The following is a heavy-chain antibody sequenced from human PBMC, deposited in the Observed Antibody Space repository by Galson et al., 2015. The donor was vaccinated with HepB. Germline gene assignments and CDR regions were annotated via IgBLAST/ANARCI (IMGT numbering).Heavy chain of an antibody. CDR3: ARDRYELRFLEWLLYDY. CDR2: ISSSSSYI. D-gene: IGHD3-3*01. CDR1: GFTFSSYS. Sequence: SLRLSCAASGFTFSSYSMNWVRQAPGKGLEWVSSISSSSSYIYYADSVKGRFTIPRDNAKNSLYLQMNSLRAEDTAVYYCARDRYELRFLEWLLYDYWGQGTLVTVSS. V-gene: IGHV3-21*01. J-gene: IGHJ4*02.